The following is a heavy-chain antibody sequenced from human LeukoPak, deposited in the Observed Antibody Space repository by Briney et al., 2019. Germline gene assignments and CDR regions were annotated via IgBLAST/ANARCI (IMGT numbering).Heavy chain of an antibody. Sequence: SQTLSLTCAISGDSVSSNSAAWNWIRQSPSRGLEWLGRTYYRSKWYNEYAISVKSRITINPDASKNQFSLQLNSVTPEDTAVYYCARDLSYHYDSSGYRDAFDIWGQGTMVTVSS. CDR1: GDSVSSNSAA. V-gene: IGHV6-1*01. J-gene: IGHJ3*02. CDR2: TYYRSKWYN. CDR3: ARDLSYHYDSSGYRDAFDI. D-gene: IGHD3-22*01.